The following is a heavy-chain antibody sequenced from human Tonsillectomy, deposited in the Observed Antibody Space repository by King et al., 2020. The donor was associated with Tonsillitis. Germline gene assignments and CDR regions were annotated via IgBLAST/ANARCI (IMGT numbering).Heavy chain of an antibody. CDR2: ISWNSGNI. V-gene: IGHV3-9*01. CDR1: GFTFDDYA. Sequence: QLVQSGGGLVQPGRSLRLSCAASGFTFDDYAMHWVRQAPGKGLEWVSGISWNSGNIGYADSVKGRFSISRDNAKNTLYLQMNSLRVEDTALHYCAKDILLVFRAVGGGFVPWGQGTLVTVSS. D-gene: IGHD1-26*01. CDR3: AKDILLVFRAVGGGFVP. J-gene: IGHJ5*02.